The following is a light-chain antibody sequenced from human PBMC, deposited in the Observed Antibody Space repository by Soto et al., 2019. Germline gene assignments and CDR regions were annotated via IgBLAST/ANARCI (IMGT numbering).Light chain of an antibody. CDR3: SAYTTPNPPQIV. J-gene: IGLJ1*01. CDR2: DVT. Sequence: QSVLTQPASVSGSPGQSITISCTGTSSDVGGYNYVSWYQHHPGKAPKLIIYDVTNRPSGVSNPFSGSKSGNTASLTISGPRPEDEADYSRSAYTTPNPPQIVFATGTKVTVL. CDR1: SSDVGGYNY. V-gene: IGLV2-14*03.